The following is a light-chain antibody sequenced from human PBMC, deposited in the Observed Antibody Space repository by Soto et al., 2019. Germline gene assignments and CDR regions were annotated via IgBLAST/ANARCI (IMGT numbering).Light chain of an antibody. CDR2: GNS. V-gene: IGLV1-40*01. CDR3: QSYDSSLSGSHVV. CDR1: SPNIGAGYD. Sequence: QSVLTQPPSVSGAPGQRVTISCTGSSPNIGAGYDVHWYQQLPGTAPKLLIYGNSNRPSGVPDRFSGSKSGTSASLAITGLQAEDEADYYCQSYDSSLSGSHVVFGGGTKVTVL. J-gene: IGLJ2*01.